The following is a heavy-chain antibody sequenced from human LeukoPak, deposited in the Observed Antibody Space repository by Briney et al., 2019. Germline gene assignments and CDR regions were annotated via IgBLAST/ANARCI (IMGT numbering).Heavy chain of an antibody. CDR2: IYTSGST. J-gene: IGHJ4*02. CDR3: AAQGDYCSGGSCYSAYYYDSSGYDSADY. V-gene: IGHV4-61*02. D-gene: IGHD2-15*01. CDR1: GGSISSGSYY. Sequence: SETLSLTCTVSGGSISSGSYYWSWIRQPAGKGLEWIGRIYTSGSTNYNPSLKSRVTISVDTSKNQFSLKLSSVNAADTAVYYCAAQGDYCSGGSCYSAYYYDSSGYDSADYWGQGTLVTVSS.